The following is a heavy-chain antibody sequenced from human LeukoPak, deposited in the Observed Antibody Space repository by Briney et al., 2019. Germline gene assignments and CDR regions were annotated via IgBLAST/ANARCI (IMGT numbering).Heavy chain of an antibody. Sequence: GVSLRLSCAASGFTFSSYSMNWVRQAPGKGLEWVSYISSGSSTIYYADSVKGRFTISRDNAKNSLYLQMNSLRAEDTAVYYCARANYDFWSGYPTTLYYYYYMDVWGKGTTVTVSS. J-gene: IGHJ6*03. CDR3: ARANYDFWSGYPTTLYYYYYMDV. CDR1: GFTFSSYS. V-gene: IGHV3-48*01. D-gene: IGHD3-3*01. CDR2: ISSGSSTI.